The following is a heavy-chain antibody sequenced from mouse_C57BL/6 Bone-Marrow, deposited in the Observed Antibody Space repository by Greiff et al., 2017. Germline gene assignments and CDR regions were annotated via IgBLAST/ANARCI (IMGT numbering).Heavy chain of an antibody. CDR2: INPSSGYT. CDR3: AGYSVAWFAY. CDR1: GYTFTSYW. J-gene: IGHJ3*01. D-gene: IGHD2-12*01. Sequence: QVQLQQSGAELAKPGASVKLSCKASGYTFTSYWMPWVKQRPGQGLEWIGYINPSSGYTNYNQKFKDKATLTVDKSSSTAYMQLSSLTSEDSAVYYCAGYSVAWFAYWGQGTLVTVSA. V-gene: IGHV1-7*01.